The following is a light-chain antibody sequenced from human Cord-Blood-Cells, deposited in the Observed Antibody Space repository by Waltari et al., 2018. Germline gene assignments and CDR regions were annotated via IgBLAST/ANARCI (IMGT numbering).Light chain of an antibody. Sequence: SYVLTQPPSVSVAPGKTARITWGGNNIGSKSVHWYQQKPGQAPVLVIYYDSDRPSGSPERFSGSNSGNTATLTISRVEAGDEADYYCQVWDSSSDHWVFGGGTKLTVL. V-gene: IGLV3-21*04. CDR2: YDS. CDR1: NIGSKS. J-gene: IGLJ3*02. CDR3: QVWDSSSDHWV.